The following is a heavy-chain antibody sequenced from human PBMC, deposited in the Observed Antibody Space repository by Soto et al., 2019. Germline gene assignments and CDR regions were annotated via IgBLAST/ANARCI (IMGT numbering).Heavy chain of an antibody. D-gene: IGHD6-6*01. Sequence: QVQLQESGPGLVKPSETLSLTCTVSGGSISSYYWSWIRQPAGKGLEWIGRIYTSGSTNYNPSLKSRVTMSVDTSKNQFSLKLSSVTAADTAVYYCASITASRTNYYYYYGMDVWGQGTTVTVSS. V-gene: IGHV4-4*07. CDR1: GGSISSYY. CDR3: ASITASRTNYYYYYGMDV. J-gene: IGHJ6*02. CDR2: IYTSGST.